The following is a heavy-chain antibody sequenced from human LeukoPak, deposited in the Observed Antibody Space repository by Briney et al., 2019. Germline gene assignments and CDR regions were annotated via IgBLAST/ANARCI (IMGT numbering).Heavy chain of an antibody. Sequence: SVKVSCKASGGTFSSYAISWVRQAPGQGLEWMGGVIPIFGTANYAQKFQGRVTITADESTSTACMELSSLRSEDTAVYYCARSGPRNGYNYYWGQGTLVTVSS. CDR2: VIPIFGTA. J-gene: IGHJ4*02. V-gene: IGHV1-69*13. CDR3: ARSGPRNGYNYY. D-gene: IGHD5-24*01. CDR1: GGTFSSYA.